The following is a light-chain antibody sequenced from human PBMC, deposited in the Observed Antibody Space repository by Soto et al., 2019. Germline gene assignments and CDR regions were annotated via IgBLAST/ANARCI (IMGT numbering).Light chain of an antibody. CDR2: GAA. J-gene: IGKJ2*01. V-gene: IGKV3-20*01. CDR1: QSVTSTS. Sequence: EIVLSQSPGTLSLSPGERATLSCRASQSVTSTSLSWYQQTTSQAPRLLIYGAANRATGIPDRFSGRGSGTDFTLTISRLEPEDFAVYYCQLYGSSPMYTFGQGTTLELK. CDR3: QLYGSSPMYT.